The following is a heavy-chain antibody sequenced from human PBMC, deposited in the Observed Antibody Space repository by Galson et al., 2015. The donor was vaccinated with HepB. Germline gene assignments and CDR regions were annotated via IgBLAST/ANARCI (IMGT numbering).Heavy chain of an antibody. CDR2: IIPMFGTA. CDR3: ARGPPMTTVTTCDY. Sequence: SVKVSCKASGGTFSTYVIYWLRQAPGQGLEWMGGIIPMFGTANYAQKFQGRVTITADESTSTAYVELSSLRSEDTAVYYCARGPPMTTVTTCDYWGQGTLVSVSS. CDR1: GGTFSTYV. V-gene: IGHV1-69*13. J-gene: IGHJ4*02. D-gene: IGHD4-17*01.